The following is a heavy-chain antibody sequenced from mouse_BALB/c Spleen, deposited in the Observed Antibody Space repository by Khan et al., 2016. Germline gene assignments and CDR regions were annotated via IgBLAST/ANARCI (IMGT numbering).Heavy chain of an antibody. CDR1: GDSITSGY. V-gene: IGHV3-8*02. CDR2: ISYSGST. D-gene: IGHD2-1*01. Sequence: EVQLQESGPSLVKPSQTLSLTCSVTGDSITSGYWNWIRKFPGNKLEYMGYISYSGSTYYNPSLKSRISITRDTSKNQYYLQLNSVTTEDTATYYCARWDGNYGYYAMDYWGRGTSVTVSS. CDR3: ARWDGNYGYYAMDY. J-gene: IGHJ4*01.